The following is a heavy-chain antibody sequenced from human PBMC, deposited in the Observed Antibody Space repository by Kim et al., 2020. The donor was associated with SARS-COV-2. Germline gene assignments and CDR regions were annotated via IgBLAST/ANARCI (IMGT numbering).Heavy chain of an antibody. J-gene: IGHJ4*02. V-gene: IGHV4-34*01. CDR3: ARGGSWYDY. CDR2: GST. D-gene: IGHD6-13*01. Sequence: GSTNYHPSLQSRVTISVDTSKNQFSLKLSSVTAADTAVYYCARGGSWYDYWGQGTLVTVSS.